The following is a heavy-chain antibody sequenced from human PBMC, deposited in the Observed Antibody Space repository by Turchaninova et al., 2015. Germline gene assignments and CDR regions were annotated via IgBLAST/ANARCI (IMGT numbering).Heavy chain of an antibody. J-gene: IGHJ6*02. CDR2: HSYDGSNK. D-gene: IGHD6-19*01. V-gene: IGHV3-30*18. CDR1: GFTFSSYG. Sequence: GGGVVQPGRSLRLSCAASGFTFSSYGMHWVRQAPGKGLEWVAGHSYDGSNKFYADSVKGRFTISRDNFKNTLYLQMNSLRAEDTAVYYCAKDYSLAVAAPYSGMDVCGQGTTVAVSS. CDR3: AKDYSLAVAAPYSGMDV.